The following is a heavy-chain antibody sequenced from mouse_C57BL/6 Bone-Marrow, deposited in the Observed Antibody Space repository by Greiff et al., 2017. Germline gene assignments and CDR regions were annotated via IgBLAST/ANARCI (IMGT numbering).Heavy chain of an antibody. V-gene: IGHV1-81*01. CDR2: IYPRSGNT. J-gene: IGHJ4*01. Sequence: QVQLQQSGAELARPGASVKLSCKASGYTFTSYGISWVKQRTGQGLEWIGEIYPRSGNTYYNEKFKGKATMTADKSSSTAYMELRSLTSEDSAVYFCARRAGLRAMDYWGQGTSVTVSS. D-gene: IGHD1-1*01. CDR1: GYTFTSYG. CDR3: ARRAGLRAMDY.